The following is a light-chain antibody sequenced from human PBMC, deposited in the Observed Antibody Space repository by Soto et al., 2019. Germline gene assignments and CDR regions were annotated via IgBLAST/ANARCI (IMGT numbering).Light chain of an antibody. CDR3: QQDDSYPYT. CDR1: QSISSW. V-gene: IGKV1-5*03. Sequence: DIQMTQSPSTLSASVGDRVTITGRASQSISSWLAWYQQKPGKAPKLLIYKASSVESGVPSRFSGSGSGTEVTLTSSNLQPDDFATYYCQQDDSYPYTFGQGTKLESK. J-gene: IGKJ2*01. CDR2: KAS.